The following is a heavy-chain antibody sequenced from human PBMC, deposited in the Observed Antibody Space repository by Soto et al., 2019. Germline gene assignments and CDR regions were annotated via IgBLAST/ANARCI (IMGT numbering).Heavy chain of an antibody. CDR3: ARDKEGYNHYYGMDV. J-gene: IGHJ6*02. V-gene: IGHV3-53*01. Sequence: GGSLRLSCAASGFTFSSNYMSWVRQAPGKGLEWVSVIYSGGSTYYADSVKGRFTISRDNSKNTLYLQMNSLRAEDTAVYYCARDKEGYNHYYGMDVWGQGTTVIVSS. CDR1: GFTFSSNY. CDR2: IYSGGST.